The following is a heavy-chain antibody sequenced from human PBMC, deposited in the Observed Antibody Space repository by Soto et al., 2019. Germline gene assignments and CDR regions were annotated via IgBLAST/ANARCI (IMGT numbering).Heavy chain of an antibody. Sequence: QVQLQESGPGLVKPSQTLSLTCTVSGGSISSGGYYWSWIRQHPGKGLEWIGYIYYSGSSYYNPSQKGRVTISVDTSKNQFSLKLSSVSAADTAVYYCARVSYSSSWYLDVWGQGTTVTVSS. D-gene: IGHD6-13*01. CDR1: GGSISSGGYY. V-gene: IGHV4-31*03. CDR3: ARVSYSSSWYLDV. J-gene: IGHJ6*02. CDR2: IYYSGSS.